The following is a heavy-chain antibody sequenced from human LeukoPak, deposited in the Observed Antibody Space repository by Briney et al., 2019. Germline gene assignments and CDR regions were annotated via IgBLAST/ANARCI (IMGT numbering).Heavy chain of an antibody. V-gene: IGHV4-4*07. CDR1: GGSISSYY. J-gene: IGHJ4*02. Sequence: SETLSLTCTVSGGSISSYYWSWIRQPPGKGLEWIGRIYTSGNSNYNPSLKSRVTMSVDTSKNQFSLKLSSVTAADTAVYYCARDQYYYDSSAYLFDYWGQGTLVTVSS. D-gene: IGHD3-22*01. CDR2: IYTSGNS. CDR3: ARDQYYYDSSAYLFDY.